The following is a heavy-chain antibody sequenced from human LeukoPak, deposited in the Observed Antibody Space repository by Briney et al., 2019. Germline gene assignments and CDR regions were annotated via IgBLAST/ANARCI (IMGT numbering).Heavy chain of an antibody. V-gene: IGHV5-51*01. CDR3: TRPVYYGGKPGTFDI. D-gene: IGHD4-23*01. J-gene: IGHJ3*02. Sequence: GESLKISCKASEYSFIAYWIGWVRQMPGKGLEWRGIIYPGDSDTRYSPSFQGQVTISADKSISTAYLQWSSLRPSDTAMYYYTRPVYYGGKPGTFDIWGQGTMVTVSS. CDR1: EYSFIAYW. CDR2: IYPGDSDT.